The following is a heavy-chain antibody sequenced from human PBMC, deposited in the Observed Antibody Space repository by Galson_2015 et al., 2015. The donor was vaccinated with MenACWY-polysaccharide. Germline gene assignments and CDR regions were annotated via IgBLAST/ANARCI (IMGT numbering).Heavy chain of an antibody. J-gene: IGHJ4*02. D-gene: IGHD5-24*01. CDR1: GFTFDDYA. V-gene: IGHV3-9*01. CDR2: ISWNSGSI. CDR3: AKASRDGYNYPDY. Sequence: SLRLSCAASGFTFDDYAMHWVRQAPGKGLEWVSGISWNSGSIGYADSVKGRFTISRDNAKNSLYLRMNSLRAEDTALCYCAKASRDGYNYPDYWGQGTLVTVSS.